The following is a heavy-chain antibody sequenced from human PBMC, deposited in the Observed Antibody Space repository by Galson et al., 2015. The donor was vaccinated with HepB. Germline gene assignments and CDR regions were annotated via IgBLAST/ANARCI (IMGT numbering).Heavy chain of an antibody. CDR1: GFIFSAYN. Sequence: SLRLSCAASGFIFSAYNIHWVRQAPGKGLEWVAVISYDGVNKYYADSVKGRFTISRDNSKNTLYLQMNSLRTQDTAVYFCARDPRDGYNLGLMDVWGKGAPVTVSS. V-gene: IGHV3-30-3*01. J-gene: IGHJ6*03. D-gene: IGHD5-24*01. CDR2: ISYDGVNK. CDR3: ARDPRDGYNLGLMDV.